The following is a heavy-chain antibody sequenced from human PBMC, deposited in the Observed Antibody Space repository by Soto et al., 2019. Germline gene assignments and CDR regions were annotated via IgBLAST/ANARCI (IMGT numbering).Heavy chain of an antibody. Sequence: ASVKVSCKASGYTFTGYYMHWVRQAPGQGLEWMGWINPNSGGTNYAQKFQGWVTMTRDTSISTAYMELSRLRSDDTAVYYCAREYYCSGGSCHYYFDYWGQGTLVTVSS. V-gene: IGHV1-2*04. J-gene: IGHJ4*02. CDR2: INPNSGGT. D-gene: IGHD2-15*01. CDR1: GYTFTGYY. CDR3: AREYYCSGGSCHYYFDY.